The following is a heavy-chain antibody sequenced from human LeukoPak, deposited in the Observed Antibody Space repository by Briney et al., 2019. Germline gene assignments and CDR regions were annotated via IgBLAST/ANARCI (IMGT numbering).Heavy chain of an antibody. CDR1: GFTFSSYA. CDR3: AKDIVVVPAAIQGAYYYGMDV. V-gene: IGHV3-23*01. D-gene: IGHD2-2*01. CDR2: ISGSGGST. Sequence: GSLRLSCAASGFTFSSYAMSWVRQAPGKGLEWVSAISGSGGSTYYADSVKGRFTISRDNSKNTLYLQMNSLRAEDTAVYYCAKDIVVVPAAIQGAYYYGMDVWGQGTTVTVSS. J-gene: IGHJ6*02.